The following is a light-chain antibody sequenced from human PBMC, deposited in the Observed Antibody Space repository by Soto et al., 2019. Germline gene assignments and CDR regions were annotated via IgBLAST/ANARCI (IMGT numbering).Light chain of an antibody. J-gene: IGKJ2*01. CDR3: QQSYRTPHT. CDR2: SAS. Sequence: DIQMTQSPSSLSASVGDRVTITCRASQGVSAYLLWYQQRQGRALRLLIYSASSLLSGVPSRFSGSGSGTRFTLTISRLQPEDFATYYCQQSYRTPHTFGQGTKLETK. V-gene: IGKV1-39*01. CDR1: QGVSAY.